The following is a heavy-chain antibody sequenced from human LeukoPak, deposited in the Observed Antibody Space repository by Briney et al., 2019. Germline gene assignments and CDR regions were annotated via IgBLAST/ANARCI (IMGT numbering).Heavy chain of an antibody. CDR3: ATGIVGGDYFDY. CDR1: GYTFTGYY. CDR2: INPNGGGT. Sequence: ASVKVSCKASGYTFTGYYMHWVRQAPGQGLEWMGWINPNGGGTNSAQKFQGRVTMTRDTSISTAYMELSRLRSDDTAVYYCATGIVGGDYFDYWGQGSLVTVSS. V-gene: IGHV1-2*02. D-gene: IGHD1-26*01. J-gene: IGHJ4*02.